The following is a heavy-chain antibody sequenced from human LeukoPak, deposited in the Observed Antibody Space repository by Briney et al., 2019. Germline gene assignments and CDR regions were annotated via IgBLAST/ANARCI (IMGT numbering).Heavy chain of an antibody. D-gene: IGHD6-6*01. CDR2: IYPGDSDT. Sequence: GESLKISCKGSGYSFTTNWIAWVRQMPGKGLEWMGFIYPGDSDTRYSPSFQGQVTISADKSITTAYLQFSSLRASDSALYYCARKYSTSEPRDRWGQGTLVTVSS. CDR3: ARKYSTSEPRDR. CDR1: GYSFTTNW. V-gene: IGHV5-51*01. J-gene: IGHJ4*02.